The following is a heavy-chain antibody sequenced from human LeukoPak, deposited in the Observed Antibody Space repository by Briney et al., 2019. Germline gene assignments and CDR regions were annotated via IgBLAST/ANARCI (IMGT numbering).Heavy chain of an antibody. D-gene: IGHD3-22*01. CDR3: ARVDGSADY. CDR1: GYTFTRYD. V-gene: IGHV1-8*03. CDR2: MNPKGGNT. J-gene: IGHJ4*02. Sequence: ASVKVSCKASGYTFTRYDINWVRQATGQGLEWMGWMNPKGGNTGHAQKFQGRVTITRDTSISTVYMELSSLRSEDTAVYFCARVDGSADYWGQGTLVTVSS.